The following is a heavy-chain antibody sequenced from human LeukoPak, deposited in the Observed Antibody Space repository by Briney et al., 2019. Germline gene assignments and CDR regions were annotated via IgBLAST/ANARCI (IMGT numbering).Heavy chain of an antibody. D-gene: IGHD3-10*01. CDR3: VSGNAAFDI. V-gene: IGHV3-13*01. CDR2: IGTAGDT. J-gene: IGHJ3*02. Sequence: GGSLRLSCAASGFTFSSYDLPWVRQATGKGLEWVSAIGTAGDTYYPGSVKGRFTISRENAKNSLYLQLNSLRAGDTAVYYCVSGNAAFDIWGQGTMVTVSS. CDR1: GFTFSSYD.